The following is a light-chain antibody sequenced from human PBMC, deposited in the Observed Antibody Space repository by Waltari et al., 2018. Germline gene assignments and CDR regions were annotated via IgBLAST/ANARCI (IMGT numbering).Light chain of an antibody. J-gene: IGKJ5*01. V-gene: IGKV1D-13*01. CDR2: DAS. Sequence: AIQLTQSPSSLSASVGDRVTITCRASQGISSALAWYQQKPGKAPNLLIYDASILESGVPSRFSGSGSGTDFTLTISRLQSEDFAIYYCQQFSNFPITFGQGTRLDIK. CDR3: QQFSNFPIT. CDR1: QGISSA.